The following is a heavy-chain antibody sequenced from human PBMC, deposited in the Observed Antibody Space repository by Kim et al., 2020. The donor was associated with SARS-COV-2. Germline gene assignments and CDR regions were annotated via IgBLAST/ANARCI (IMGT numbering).Heavy chain of an antibody. D-gene: IGHD5-18*01. CDR2: IYSGGSST. Sequence: GGSLRLSCAASGFTFSSYAMSWVRQAPGKGLEWVSVIYSGGSSTYYADSVKGRFTISRDNSKNTLYLQMNSLRAEDTAVYYCAKDNSRGIQLWLRVGRHQNYYGMDVWGQGTTVTVSS. CDR1: GFTFSSYA. CDR3: AKDNSRGIQLWLRVGRHQNYYGMDV. J-gene: IGHJ6*02. V-gene: IGHV3-23*03.